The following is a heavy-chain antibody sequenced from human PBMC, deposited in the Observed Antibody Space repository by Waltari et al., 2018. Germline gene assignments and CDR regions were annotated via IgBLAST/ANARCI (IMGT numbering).Heavy chain of an antibody. D-gene: IGHD6-6*01. CDR2: IQQDGSDK. CDR1: GFTFSSYW. V-gene: IGHV3-7*01. Sequence: EVQLVESGGGLVQPGGSLRLSCAASGFTFSSYWMSWFRQAPGKGLEWVANIQQDGSDKYYVDSVKGRFTISRDNAKNSLYLQMNSLRAEDMAVYYCARDVGEYSSSSDRFDYWGQGTLVTVSS. CDR3: ARDVGEYSSSSDRFDY. J-gene: IGHJ4*02.